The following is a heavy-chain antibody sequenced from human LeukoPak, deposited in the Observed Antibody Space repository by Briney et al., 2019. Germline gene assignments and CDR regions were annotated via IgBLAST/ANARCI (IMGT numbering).Heavy chain of an antibody. CDR3: ARNYYDSTGYLPGLFDY. CDR1: GGSLRSYY. V-gene: IGHV4-59*01. D-gene: IGHD3-22*01. J-gene: IGHJ4*02. Sequence: PSETLSLTCTVSGGSLRSYYWSWVRQPPGRGLAWIGYIYYSGSTNYNPSLKSRVTILVDTSKNQFSLRLSSVTAADTAVYYCARNYYDSTGYLPGLFDYWGQGTLVTVSS. CDR2: IYYSGST.